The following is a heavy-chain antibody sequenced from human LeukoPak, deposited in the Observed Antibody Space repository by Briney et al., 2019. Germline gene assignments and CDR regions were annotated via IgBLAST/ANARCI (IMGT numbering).Heavy chain of an antibody. J-gene: IGHJ6*03. CDR3: AREPVRMRFMDV. CDR2: IKYDGREK. V-gene: IGHV3-7*01. Sequence: PGGSLRLSCAASGFTFSDYWMSWVRQAPGKGPEWVANIKYDGREKWYVDSVKGRFTISRDNAKNSLYLQMNSLRAEDTAVYYYAREPVRMRFMDVWGKGTTVTVSS. CDR1: GFTFSDYW.